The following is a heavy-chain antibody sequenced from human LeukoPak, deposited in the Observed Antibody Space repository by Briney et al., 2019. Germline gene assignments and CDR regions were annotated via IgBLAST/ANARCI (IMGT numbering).Heavy chain of an antibody. V-gene: IGHV3-7*01. CDR2: IKTDGSEK. J-gene: IGHJ4*02. Sequence: GGSLRLSCAVSGFTFSTYWMSWVRQAPGKGLEWVANIKTDGSEKYYVDSVKGRFTISRDDAKNSLYLQMNSLRAEDTAVYYCARDWNGSGSPNDFWGQGTLVTVSS. D-gene: IGHD3-10*01. CDR3: ARDWNGSGSPNDF. CDR1: GFTFSTYW.